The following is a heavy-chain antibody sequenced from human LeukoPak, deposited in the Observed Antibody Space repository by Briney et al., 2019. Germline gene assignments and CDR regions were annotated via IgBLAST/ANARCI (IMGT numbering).Heavy chain of an antibody. CDR1: GYSISSVYY. CDR3: ARGVFWEYGTYYGSGSYSAYYYYYYMDV. CDR2: IYHSGST. V-gene: IGHV4-38-2*02. J-gene: IGHJ6*03. D-gene: IGHD3-10*01. Sequence: SETLSLTCTVSGYSISSVYYWGWIRQPPGKGLEWIGSIYHSGSTYYNPSIKSRATISVDTSKNQFSLKLSSVTAADTAVYYCARGVFWEYGTYYGSGSYSAYYYYYYMDVWGKGTTVTISS.